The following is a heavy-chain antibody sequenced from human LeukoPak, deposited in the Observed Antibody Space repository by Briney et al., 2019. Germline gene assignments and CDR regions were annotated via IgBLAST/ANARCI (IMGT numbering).Heavy chain of an antibody. V-gene: IGHV1-69*06. CDR2: IIPIFGTA. J-gene: IGHJ6*03. CDR3: ASAPVTTGVYYYYMDV. Sequence: SVKVSCKASGGTFSSYAISWVRQAPGQGLEWMGGIIPIFGTANYAQKFQGRVTITADKSTSTAYMELSSLRSEGTAVYYRASAPVTTGVYYYYMDVWGKGTTVTVSS. CDR1: GGTFSSYA. D-gene: IGHD4-17*01.